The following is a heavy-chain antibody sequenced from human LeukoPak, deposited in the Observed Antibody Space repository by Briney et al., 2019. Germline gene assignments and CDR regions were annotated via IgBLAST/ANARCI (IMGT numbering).Heavy chain of an antibody. V-gene: IGHV3-21*01. CDR1: GFAFSSDS. D-gene: IGHD3-3*01. Sequence: GGSLRLSCAASGFAFSSDSMNWVRQAPGKGLEWVSSIGSSSSSIYYADSVKGRFTISRDNAKNSLYLQMNSLRAEDTAVYYCARESGGNFGVAIDIWGQGTMVTVSS. CDR3: ARESGGNFGVAIDI. J-gene: IGHJ3*02. CDR2: IGSSSSSI.